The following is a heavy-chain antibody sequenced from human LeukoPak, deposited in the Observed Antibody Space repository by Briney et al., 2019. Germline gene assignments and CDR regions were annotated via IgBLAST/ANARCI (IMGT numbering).Heavy chain of an antibody. CDR2: IYTRGTT. CDR1: GGSISSGRYY. J-gene: IGHJ4*02. V-gene: IGHV4-61*02. Sequence: SETLSLTCTVSGGSISSGRYYWGWIRQPGGKGLEWIGRIYTRGTTTYNPSLKSRVTISVGTSKNQFSLKLSSVTAADTAVYYCAREHCSSTSCYTNEGFDYWGQGTLVTVSS. D-gene: IGHD2-2*02. CDR3: AREHCSSTSCYTNEGFDY.